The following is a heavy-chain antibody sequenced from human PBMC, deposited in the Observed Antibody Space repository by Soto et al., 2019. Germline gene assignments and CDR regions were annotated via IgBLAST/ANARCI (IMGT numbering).Heavy chain of an antibody. CDR3: ARGQRALITYGPFDP. CDR2: FSGTGGYT. D-gene: IGHD4-17*01. V-gene: IGHV3-23*01. Sequence: GGSLRLSCAASGFTLSSYAMSWVRQAPGKGLEWVSTFSGTGGYTYYADSVKGRFTISRDDSKNTLFLHMNSLRAADTAVYYCARGQRALITYGPFDPWGQGTLVTVSS. CDR1: GFTLSSYA. J-gene: IGHJ5*02.